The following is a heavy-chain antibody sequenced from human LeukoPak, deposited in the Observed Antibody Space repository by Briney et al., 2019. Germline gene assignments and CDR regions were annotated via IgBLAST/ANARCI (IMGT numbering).Heavy chain of an antibody. J-gene: IGHJ4*02. V-gene: IGHV3-30-3*01. CDR2: ISYDGSNK. D-gene: IGHD2-15*01. CDR3: ARDGENIVVVVAATLNYYFDC. Sequence: GRSLRLSCAASGFTFSSYAMHWVRQAPGKGLDWVAVISYDGSNKYYADSVKGRFTISRDNSKNTLYLQMNSLRAEDTAVYYCARDGENIVVVVAATLNYYFDCWGQGTLVTVSS. CDR1: GFTFSSYA.